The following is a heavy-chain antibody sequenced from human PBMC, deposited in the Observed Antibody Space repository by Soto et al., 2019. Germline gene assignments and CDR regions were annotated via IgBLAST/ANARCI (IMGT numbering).Heavy chain of an antibody. CDR2: ISSSSSYT. Sequence: GGSLRLSCAASGFTFSDYYMSWIRQAPGKGLEWVSYISSSSSYTNYADSVKGRFTISRDNAKNPLYLQMNSLRAEDTAVYYCARASSSGWIFRYYFDYWGQGTLVTVYS. CDR3: ARASSSGWIFRYYFDY. D-gene: IGHD6-19*01. V-gene: IGHV3-11*06. CDR1: GFTFSDYY. J-gene: IGHJ4*02.